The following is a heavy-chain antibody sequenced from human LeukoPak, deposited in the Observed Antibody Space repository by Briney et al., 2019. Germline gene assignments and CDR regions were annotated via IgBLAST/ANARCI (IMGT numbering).Heavy chain of an antibody. V-gene: IGHV1-46*01. J-gene: IGHJ4*02. CDR1: GYTFTSNY. CDR2: IYPRDGST. CDR3: ARDQEGFDY. Sequence: ASVKVSCKASGYTFTSNYIHWVRQAPGQGLEWMGMIYPRDGSTSYAQEFQGRVTVTRNTSTSTVHMELSGLRSEDTAVYYCARDQEGFDYWGQGTLVTVSS.